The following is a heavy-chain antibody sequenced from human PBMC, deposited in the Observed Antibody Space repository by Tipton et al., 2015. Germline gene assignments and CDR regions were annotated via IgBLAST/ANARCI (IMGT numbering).Heavy chain of an antibody. D-gene: IGHD6-19*01. Sequence: TLSLTCTVSGGSISTYYWSWIRQPPGKGLEWIGYIYYSGTSNYNPSLKSRVTISVDTSKSQFSLKLSSVTAADTAVYYCARDGGTSGWYKGFDIWGQGTMVTVSS. V-gene: IGHV4-59*01. J-gene: IGHJ3*02. CDR1: GGSISTYY. CDR2: IYYSGTS. CDR3: ARDGGTSGWYKGFDI.